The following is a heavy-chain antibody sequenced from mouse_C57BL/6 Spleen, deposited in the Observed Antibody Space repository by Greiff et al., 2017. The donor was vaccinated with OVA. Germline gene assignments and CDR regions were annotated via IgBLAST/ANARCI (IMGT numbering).Heavy chain of an antibody. D-gene: IGHD2-12*01. CDR1: GFTFSDYY. Sequence: EVKLQESEGGLVQPGSSMKLSCTASGFTFSDYYMAWVRQVPEKGLEWVANINSDGSSTYYLDSLKSRFIISGDNAKNILYLQMSSLKSEDTATYYCAREGYSGGYFDVWGTGTTVTVSS. J-gene: IGHJ1*03. CDR2: INSDGSST. CDR3: AREGYSGGYFDV. V-gene: IGHV5-16*01.